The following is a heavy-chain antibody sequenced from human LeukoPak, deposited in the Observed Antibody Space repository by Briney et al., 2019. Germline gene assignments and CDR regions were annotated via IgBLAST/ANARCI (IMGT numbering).Heavy chain of an antibody. D-gene: IGHD3-22*01. V-gene: IGHV3-23*01. CDR1: GVTLRRYA. CDR2: VSTSGGRT. Sequence: GGSLRLSCAASGVTLRRYAMSWVRQAPGKGLEWVSGVSTSGGRTYYADSVKGRFTISRDNSKNTLHLQMNSLRAEDTAIYYCAKQADDSPRTDIDYWGQGTLVTVSS. CDR3: AKQADDSPRTDIDY. J-gene: IGHJ4*02.